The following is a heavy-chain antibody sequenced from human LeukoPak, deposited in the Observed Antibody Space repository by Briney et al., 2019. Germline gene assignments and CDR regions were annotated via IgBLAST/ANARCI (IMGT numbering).Heavy chain of an antibody. CDR1: EFSFSIYD. D-gene: IGHD1-26*01. CDR3: ARAPSRGERLRAFDV. V-gene: IGHV3-13*01. J-gene: IGHJ3*01. CDR2: IGTAGDT. Sequence: GGSVRLSCTPSEFSFSIYDLHWVRQAPGKGLEYVSTIGTAGDTYYAGSVRDRFFISREDAKNSLYLQMMSLRAVDTAVYYCARAPSRGERLRAFDVWGQGTMVTVST.